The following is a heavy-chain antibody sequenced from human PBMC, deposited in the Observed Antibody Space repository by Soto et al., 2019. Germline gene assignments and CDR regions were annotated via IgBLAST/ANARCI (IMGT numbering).Heavy chain of an antibody. V-gene: IGHV3-74*01. CDR3: ARGIFGSGTANDY. CDR2: INGDGSGT. Sequence: EVQLVESGGGVVQPGGSLRLCCAASGFTFTASWMHWVRQAPGQWLVWVSRINGDGSGTSYADFVKGRFIISRDDAKNTLFLQMNGLRAEDTAVYDCARGIFGSGTANDYWGQGTLVTVSS. D-gene: IGHD3-10*01. J-gene: IGHJ4*02. CDR1: GFTFTASW.